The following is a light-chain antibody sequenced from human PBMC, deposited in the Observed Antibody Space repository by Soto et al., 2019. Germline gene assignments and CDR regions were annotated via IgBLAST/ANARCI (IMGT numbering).Light chain of an antibody. CDR1: SSDVGGYNY. CDR2: EVS. CDR3: SSYAGSNNLEV. Sequence: QSALTQPPSASGSPGQSVTISCTGTSSDVGGYNYVSWYQQHPGKAPKLMIYEVSKRPSGVPDRFSGSKSGNTASLTVSGLQAEDEADYYCSSYAGSNNLEVFGTGHKVTVL. J-gene: IGLJ1*01. V-gene: IGLV2-8*01.